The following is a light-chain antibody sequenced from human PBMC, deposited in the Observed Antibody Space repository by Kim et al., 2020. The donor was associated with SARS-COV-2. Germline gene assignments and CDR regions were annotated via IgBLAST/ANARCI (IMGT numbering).Light chain of an antibody. Sequence: LSPGERATLSCRASQSVSRYLAWYQQKPGQAPRLLIYDASNRATGIPARFSGSGSETDFTLTISSLEPEDFAVYYCQQRSNWPSLTFGGGPRWISN. J-gene: IGKJ4*01. CDR1: QSVSRY. V-gene: IGKV3-11*01. CDR3: QQRSNWPSLT. CDR2: DAS.